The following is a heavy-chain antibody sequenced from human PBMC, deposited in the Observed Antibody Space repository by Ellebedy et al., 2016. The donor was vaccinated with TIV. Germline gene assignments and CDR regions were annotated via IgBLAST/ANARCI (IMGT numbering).Heavy chain of an antibody. CDR2: ISAYNGHT. V-gene: IGHV1-18*04. D-gene: IGHD6-19*01. CDR3: ARDRAVVGSGFDH. Sequence: AASVKVSCKAFGYTFTTYGISWVRQAPGQGLEWRGWISAYNGHTSYAQKFQGRVTMTTDTATSTAYMELRSLRSDDTAVYYCARDRAVVGSGFDHWGQGTLVTVSS. CDR1: GYTFTTYG. J-gene: IGHJ4*02.